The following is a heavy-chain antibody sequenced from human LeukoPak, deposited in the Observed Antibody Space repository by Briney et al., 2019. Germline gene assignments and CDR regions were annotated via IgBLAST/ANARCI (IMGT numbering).Heavy chain of an antibody. V-gene: IGHV1-8*01. J-gene: IGHJ6*02. D-gene: IGHD6-19*01. CDR2: MNPNSGNT. CDR3: ARGRRYSSGWYKGSYGMDV. Sequence: ASVKVSCKASGYTFTSYDINWVRQATGQGLEWMGWMNPNSGNTGYAQKFQGRVTMTRSTSISTAYMELSSLRSEDTAVYYCARGRRYSSGWYKGSYGMDVWGQGTTVTVSS. CDR1: GYTFTSYD.